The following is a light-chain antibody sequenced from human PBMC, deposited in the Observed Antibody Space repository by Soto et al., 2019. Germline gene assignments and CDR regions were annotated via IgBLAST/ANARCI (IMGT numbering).Light chain of an antibody. J-gene: IGKJ1*01. CDR2: KAS. CDR3: QQYGRYST. V-gene: IGKV1-5*03. Sequence: DIQMTQSPSTLSASVGDRVTITCRASQNINSWLAWYQRKPGSAPKLLIYKASTLESGVPSGFRGSGSGTEFTLTITSLQPDAFATYYCQQYGRYSTFGQGTKVEIE. CDR1: QNINSW.